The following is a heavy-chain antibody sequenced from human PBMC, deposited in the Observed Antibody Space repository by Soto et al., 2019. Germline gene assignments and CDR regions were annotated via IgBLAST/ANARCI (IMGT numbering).Heavy chain of an antibody. J-gene: IGHJ4*02. D-gene: IGHD3-22*01. Sequence: GASVTVSCKASGYTFTSYGISWVRQAPGQGLEWMGWISAYNGNTNYAQKLQGRVTMTTDTSTSTAYMELRSLRSDDTAVYYCARDGGYYYDSSGYAHFDYWGQGTLVTVSS. CDR3: ARDGGYYYDSSGYAHFDY. V-gene: IGHV1-18*01. CDR1: GYTFTSYG. CDR2: ISAYNGNT.